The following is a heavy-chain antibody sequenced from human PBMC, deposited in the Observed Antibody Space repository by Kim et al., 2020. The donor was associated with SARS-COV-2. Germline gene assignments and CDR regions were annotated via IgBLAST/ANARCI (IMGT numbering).Heavy chain of an antibody. Sequence: YYSTSLQTRLTISKDTPKNQVVLTMTNMDPVDTATYYCARELTTVVTLDYWGQGTLVTVSS. V-gene: IGHV2-70*01. D-gene: IGHD4-17*01. J-gene: IGHJ4*02. CDR3: ARELTTVVTLDY.